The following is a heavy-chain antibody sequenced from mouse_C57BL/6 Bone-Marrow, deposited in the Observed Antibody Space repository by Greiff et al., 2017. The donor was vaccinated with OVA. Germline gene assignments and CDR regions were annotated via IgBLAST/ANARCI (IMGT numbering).Heavy chain of an antibody. J-gene: IGHJ2*01. D-gene: IGHD2-4*01. Sequence: VQLQQSGPELVKPGASVKISCKASGYTFTDYYMNWVKQSHGKSLEWIGDINPNNGGTSYNQKFKGKATLTVDKSSSTAYMELRSLTSEDSAVDYCATYDYDGVYFDYWGQGTTLTVSS. CDR2: INPNNGGT. CDR1: GYTFTDYY. V-gene: IGHV1-26*01. CDR3: ATYDYDGVYFDY.